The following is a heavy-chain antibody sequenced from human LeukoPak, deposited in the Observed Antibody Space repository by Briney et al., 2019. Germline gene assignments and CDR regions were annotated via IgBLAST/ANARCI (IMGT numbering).Heavy chain of an antibody. V-gene: IGHV3-30*18. D-gene: IGHD7-27*01. Sequence: GGSLRLSCAASGFTFSNYGMHWVRQAPGKGLEWVAVISYDGSNKYYADSVKGQFPISRDNSKNTLYLQMNSLRAEDTAVYYCAKDRRNWDFDYWGQGTLVTVSS. J-gene: IGHJ4*02. CDR2: ISYDGSNK. CDR3: AKDRRNWDFDY. CDR1: GFTFSNYG.